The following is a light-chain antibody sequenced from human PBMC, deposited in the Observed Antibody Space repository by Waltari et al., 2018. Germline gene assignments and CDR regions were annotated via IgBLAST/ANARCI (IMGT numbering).Light chain of an antibody. Sequence: QSVLTQPPSVSAAPGQRVTISCTGTSSNIGAGYDVHWYQQLPGTPPKLLIYGNSNRPSGVPDRFSGSKSGTSASLAITGLQAEDEADYYCQSYDSSLSAYVFGTGTKVTVL. CDR2: GNS. CDR3: QSYDSSLSAYV. CDR1: SSNIGAGYD. V-gene: IGLV1-40*01. J-gene: IGLJ1*01.